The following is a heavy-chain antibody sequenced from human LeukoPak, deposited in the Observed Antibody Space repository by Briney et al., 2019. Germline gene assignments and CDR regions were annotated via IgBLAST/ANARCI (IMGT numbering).Heavy chain of an antibody. CDR1: GGSFSGYY. Sequence: PSETLSLTCAVYGGSFSGYYWSWIRQPPGEGLEWIGEINHSGSTNYNPSLKSRVTISVDTSKNQFSLKLSSVTAADTAVYYCASRGYYDILTGYYNGYYMDVWGKGTTVTISS. V-gene: IGHV4-34*01. CDR2: INHSGST. J-gene: IGHJ6*03. D-gene: IGHD3-9*01. CDR3: ASRGYYDILTGYYNGYYMDV.